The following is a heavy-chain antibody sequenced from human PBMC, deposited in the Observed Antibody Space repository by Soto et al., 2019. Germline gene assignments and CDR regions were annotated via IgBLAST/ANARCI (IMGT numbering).Heavy chain of an antibody. CDR1: GFTFSDYY. V-gene: IGHV3-11*06. J-gene: IGHJ4*02. Sequence: QVQLVESGGGLVKPGGSLRLSCAASGFTFSDYYMSWIRQAPGKGLEWVSYISSSSSYTNYADSVKGRFTISRDNAKNSLYLQMNSLRAEDTAVYYCARAYGDYDVFDYWGQGTLVTVSS. D-gene: IGHD4-17*01. CDR2: ISSSSSYT. CDR3: ARAYGDYDVFDY.